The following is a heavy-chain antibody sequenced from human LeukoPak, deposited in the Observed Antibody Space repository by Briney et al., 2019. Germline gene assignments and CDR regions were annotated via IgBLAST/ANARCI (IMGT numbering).Heavy chain of an antibody. CDR2: IYTSGST. CDR3: AREPGSYGGVRYNWFDP. Sequence: SETLSLTCTVSGGSISSGSYYWSWIRQPAGKGLEWIGRIYTSGSTNYNPSLKSRVTISVDTSKNQFSLKLSSVTAADTAVYYCAREPGSYGGVRYNWFDPWGQGTLVTVSS. D-gene: IGHD1-26*01. J-gene: IGHJ5*02. V-gene: IGHV4-61*02. CDR1: GGSISSGSYY.